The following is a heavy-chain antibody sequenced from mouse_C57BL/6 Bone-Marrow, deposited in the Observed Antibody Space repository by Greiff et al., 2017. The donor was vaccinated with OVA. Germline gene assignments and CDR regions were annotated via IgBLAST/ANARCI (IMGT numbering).Heavy chain of an antibody. CDR2: IHPNSGST. CDR3: ARSGYGSIPWFAY. V-gene: IGHV1-64*01. CDR1: GYTFTSYW. D-gene: IGHD1-1*01. Sequence: QVQLQQPGAELVKPGASVKLSCKASGYTFTSYWMHWVKQRPGQGLEWIGMIHPNSGSTNYNEKFKSKATLTVDKSSSTAYKQLSSLTSEDSAVYYCARSGYGSIPWFAYWGQGTLVTVSA. J-gene: IGHJ3*01.